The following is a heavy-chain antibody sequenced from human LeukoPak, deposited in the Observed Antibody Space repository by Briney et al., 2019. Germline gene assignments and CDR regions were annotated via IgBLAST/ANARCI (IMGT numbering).Heavy chain of an antibody. D-gene: IGHD3-22*01. CDR3: ARGKWYYYDSSDPHNWFDP. J-gene: IGHJ5*02. CDR2: IYYSGST. CDR1: GGSISSYY. V-gene: IGHV4-59*12. Sequence: PSETLSLTCTVSGGSISSYYWSWIRQPPGKGLEWIGYIYYSGSTYYNPSLKSRVTISVDTSKNQFSLKLSSVTAADTAVYYCARGKWYYYDSSDPHNWFDPWGQGTLVTVSS.